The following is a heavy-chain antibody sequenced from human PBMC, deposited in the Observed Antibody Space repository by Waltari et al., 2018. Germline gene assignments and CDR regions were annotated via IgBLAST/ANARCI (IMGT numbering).Heavy chain of an antibody. D-gene: IGHD2-15*01. Sequence: EVQLLESGGDLVQSGGSLRLSCAASGFTFSSRVMSWVRQAPGKGPDRGSGISGSGEITSYADSVKGRFTISRDNSKNTLYLQMNSLRAGDTALYYCVTSHGGQVYACDCWGQGTLVTVSS. V-gene: IGHV3-23*01. CDR2: ISGSGEIT. J-gene: IGHJ4*02. CDR1: GFTFSSRV. CDR3: VTSHGGQVYACDC.